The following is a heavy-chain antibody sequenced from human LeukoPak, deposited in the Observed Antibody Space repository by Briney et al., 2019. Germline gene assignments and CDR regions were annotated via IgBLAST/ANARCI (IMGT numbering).Heavy chain of an antibody. V-gene: IGHV4-59*12. CDR1: GASISNFY. D-gene: IGHD3-22*01. J-gene: IGHJ3*02. CDR3: ARGDYYDSSGYPDAFDI. CDR2: IHNSGST. Sequence: SETLSLTCTVSGASISNFYWSWIRQPPGKGLEWIGYIHNSGSTNYNPSLKSRVAISLDTSKNQFSLKLSSVTAADTAVYYCARGDYYDSSGYPDAFDIWGQGTMVTVSS.